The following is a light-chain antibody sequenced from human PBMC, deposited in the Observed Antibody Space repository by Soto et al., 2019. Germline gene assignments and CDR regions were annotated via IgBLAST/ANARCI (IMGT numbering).Light chain of an antibody. V-gene: IGKV3-11*01. Sequence: EIVLTQSPVTLSLSPGERATLSCRASQSVSRYLAWYQQKPGQAPRLLVYDASNSATGIPARFSGSGSGTDFTLTISSLEPEDFAVYYCQQRYIGLTFGGGTKVDMK. CDR3: QQRYIGLT. J-gene: IGKJ4*01. CDR1: QSVSRY. CDR2: DAS.